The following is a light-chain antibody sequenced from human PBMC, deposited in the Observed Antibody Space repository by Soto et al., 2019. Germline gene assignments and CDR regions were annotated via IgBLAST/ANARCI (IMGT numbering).Light chain of an antibody. CDR2: EVS. J-gene: IGLJ2*01. Sequence: QSALTQPPSVSGSPGQSVTISCTGTSSDVGSYNRVSWYQQPPGTAPKLMIYEVSNRPSGVPDRFSGSKSGNTASLTISGLQAEDEADYYGSSYTSSSTSDVVFGGGTKVTVL. V-gene: IGLV2-18*02. CDR1: SSDVGSYNR. CDR3: SSYTSSSTSDVV.